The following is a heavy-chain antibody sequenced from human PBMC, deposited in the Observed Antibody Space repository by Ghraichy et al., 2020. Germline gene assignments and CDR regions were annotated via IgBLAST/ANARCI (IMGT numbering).Heavy chain of an antibody. Sequence: GSLNISCKGSGFSFSGYWISWVRQVPGRGLEWLGRINPDDSDTDYSPSFQGHVIVSADKSLNTAYLQWSSLRASDTAIYYCTRHAVPDYWGQGSLVTVSS. CDR3: TRHAVPDY. J-gene: IGHJ4*02. CDR1: GFSFSGYW. D-gene: IGHD6-19*01. V-gene: IGHV5-10-1*01. CDR2: INPDDSDT.